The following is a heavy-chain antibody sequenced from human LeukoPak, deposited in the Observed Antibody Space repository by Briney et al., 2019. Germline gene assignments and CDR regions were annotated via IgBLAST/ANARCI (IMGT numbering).Heavy chain of an antibody. Sequence: SETLSLTCAVSGASISSAGYSWSWIRQPPGKGLEWIGYIYHSGSSYYNPSLKSRVTISVDRSKNQFSLNLSSVTAADTAVYYCARGNYYNSSVWGGFDYWGQGTLVTVSS. J-gene: IGHJ4*02. CDR2: IYHSGSS. D-gene: IGHD3-22*01. CDR1: GASISSAGYS. CDR3: ARGNYYNSSVWGGFDY. V-gene: IGHV4-30-2*01.